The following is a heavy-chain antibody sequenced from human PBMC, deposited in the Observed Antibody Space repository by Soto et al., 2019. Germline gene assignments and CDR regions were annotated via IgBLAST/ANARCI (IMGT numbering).Heavy chain of an antibody. CDR2: IYYSGST. V-gene: IGHV4-61*01. D-gene: IGHD5-12*01. CDR1: GGSVSSGSYY. Sequence: SETLSLTCTVSGGSVSSGSYYWSWIRQPPGKGLEWIGYIYYSGSTNYNPSLKSRVTISVDTSKNQFSLKLSSVTAADTAVYYCARDGTSGYDSEYGMDVWGQGTTVTVSS. CDR3: ARDGTSGYDSEYGMDV. J-gene: IGHJ6*02.